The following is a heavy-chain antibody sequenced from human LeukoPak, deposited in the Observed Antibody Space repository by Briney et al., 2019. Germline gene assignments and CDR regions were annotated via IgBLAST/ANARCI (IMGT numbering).Heavy chain of an antibody. Sequence: ASVKVSCKASGYTFTGYYMHWVRQAPGQGLEWMGWINPNSGGTNYAQKFQGRVTMTRDTSISTAYMELSRLRSDDTAVYYCARAMAAAGTKSPRYWGQGTLVTVSS. V-gene: IGHV1-2*02. CDR2: INPNSGGT. D-gene: IGHD6-13*01. CDR3: ARAMAAAGTKSPRY. J-gene: IGHJ4*02. CDR1: GYTFTGYY.